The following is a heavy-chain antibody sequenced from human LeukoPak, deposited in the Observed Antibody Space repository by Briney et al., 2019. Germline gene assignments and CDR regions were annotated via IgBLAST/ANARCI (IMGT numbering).Heavy chain of an antibody. CDR2: IKQDGSEK. J-gene: IGHJ6*02. D-gene: IGHD3-16*01. V-gene: IGHV3-7*01. Sequence: GGSLRLSCAASGFTFSSYWMSWVRQAPGKGLEWVANIKQDGSEKYYVDSVKGRFTISRDNAKNSLYLQMNSLRAEDTAVYYCARNQITFDGGMDVWGQGTTVTVSS. CDR3: ARNQITFDGGMDV. CDR1: GFTFSSYW.